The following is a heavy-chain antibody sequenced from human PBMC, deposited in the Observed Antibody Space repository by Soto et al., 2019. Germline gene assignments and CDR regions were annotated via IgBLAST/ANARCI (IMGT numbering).Heavy chain of an antibody. CDR1: GYTFTSYG. Sequence: GASVKVSCKASGYTFTSYGISGVRQAPGQGLEWMGGISAYNGNTNYAQKLQGRVTITTDTSTSTSYMELRSLRSDDTAVYYCARDTEIAPDWFDPWGQGTLVTVSS. CDR2: ISAYNGNT. CDR3: ARDTEIAPDWFDP. J-gene: IGHJ5*02. V-gene: IGHV1-18*04.